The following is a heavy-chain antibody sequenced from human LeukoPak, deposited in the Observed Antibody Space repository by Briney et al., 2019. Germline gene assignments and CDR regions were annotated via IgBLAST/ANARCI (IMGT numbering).Heavy chain of an antibody. J-gene: IGHJ4*02. Sequence: ASVKVSCKVSGYTLTELSMHWVRQAPGKGLEWMGGFDPEDGESIYAQKFQGRVTMTEDTSADTAYMELSSLGSEDTAVYYCARDSPDGSGTYYNDRPDYWGQGTLVTVSS. CDR1: GYTLTELS. D-gene: IGHD3-10*01. CDR2: FDPEDGES. CDR3: ARDSPDGSGTYYNDRPDY. V-gene: IGHV1-24*01.